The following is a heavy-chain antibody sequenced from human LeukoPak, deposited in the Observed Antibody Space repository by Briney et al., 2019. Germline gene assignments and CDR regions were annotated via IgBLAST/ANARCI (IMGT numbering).Heavy chain of an antibody. J-gene: IGHJ4*02. Sequence: ASVKVSCTASGYTFTGYYVHWVRQAPGQGLEWMGWINPNSGGTNYAQRFQGRITMTRDTSISTAYMELNSLTSDDTAVYYCAKDVAAVAGQGYECFDSWGQGTLVTVSS. D-gene: IGHD6-19*01. V-gene: IGHV1-2*02. CDR3: AKDVAAVAGQGYECFDS. CDR1: GYTFTGYY. CDR2: INPNSGGT.